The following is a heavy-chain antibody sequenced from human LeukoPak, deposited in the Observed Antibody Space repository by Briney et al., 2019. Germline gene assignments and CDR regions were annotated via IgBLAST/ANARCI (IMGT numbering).Heavy chain of an antibody. Sequence: SESLSLTCAAYGGSFSGSYWSWVRQPPGKGLEWIGAINHSGSTNYNPSPKSRVTISVDTSKNQFSLKLSSETAADTAVYYCARILNYDSSGYYLGIDDWGQGTLVTVSS. CDR1: GGSFSGSY. J-gene: IGHJ4*02. V-gene: IGHV4-34*01. CDR3: ARILNYDSSGYYLGIDD. CDR2: INHSGST. D-gene: IGHD3-22*01.